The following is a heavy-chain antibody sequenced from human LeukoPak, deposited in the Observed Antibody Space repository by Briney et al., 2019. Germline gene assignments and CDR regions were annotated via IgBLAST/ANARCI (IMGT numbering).Heavy chain of an antibody. CDR2: ISYDGSNK. CDR3: AKDYGDYSEGVDY. V-gene: IGHV3-30*18. D-gene: IGHD4-17*01. CDR1: GFTFSSYG. J-gene: IGHJ4*02. Sequence: GESLRLSCAASGFTFSSYGMHWVRQAPGKGLEWVAVISYDGSNKYYADSVKGRFTISRDNSKNTLYLQMNSLRAEDTAVYYCAKDYGDYSEGVDYWGQGTLVTVSS.